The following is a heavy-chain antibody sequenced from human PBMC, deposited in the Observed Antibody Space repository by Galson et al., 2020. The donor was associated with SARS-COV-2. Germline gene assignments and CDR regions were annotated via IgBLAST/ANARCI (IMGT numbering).Heavy chain of an antibody. CDR2: INSDGSST. Sequence: GGSLRLSCAASEFTFSNYWMHWVRQVPGKGLVCVSRINSDGSSTTYADSVKGRFTLSRDNAKNTLYLQMNSLRAEDTAVYYCAREYVEEVQQLTGYYYYYGMDVWGQGTTVTVSS. CDR1: EFTFSNYW. D-gene: IGHD6-13*01. V-gene: IGHV3-74*01. CDR3: AREYVEEVQQLTGYYYYYGMDV. J-gene: IGHJ6*02.